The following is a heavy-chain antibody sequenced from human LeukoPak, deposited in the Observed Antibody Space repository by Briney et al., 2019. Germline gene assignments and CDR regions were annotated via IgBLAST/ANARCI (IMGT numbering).Heavy chain of an antibody. CDR2: IKQDGSET. CDR1: GFTFNTYW. D-gene: IGHD6-19*01. Sequence: GGSLRLSCAASGFTFNTYWMTWVRQAPGKGLEWVANIKQDGSETYYGDSVKGRFTISRDNAKNSLYLQMNSLRAEDTAVYYCARIDSGWQGWHPYYNWGQGTLVTVSS. CDR3: ARIDSGWQGWHPYYN. V-gene: IGHV3-7*05. J-gene: IGHJ4*02.